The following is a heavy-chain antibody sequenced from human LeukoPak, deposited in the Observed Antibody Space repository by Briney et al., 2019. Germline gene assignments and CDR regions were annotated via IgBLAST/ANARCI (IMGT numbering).Heavy chain of an antibody. CDR1: GFTFSSYA. Sequence: PGGSLRLSCAASGFTFSSYAMSWVRQAPGKGLEWVSAISGSGGSTYYADSVKGRFTISRDNAKNSLYLQMNSLRAEDTAVYYCASFRDGYNYAYFDYWGQGTLVTVSS. CDR3: ASFRDGYNYAYFDY. J-gene: IGHJ4*02. CDR2: ISGSGGST. V-gene: IGHV3-23*01. D-gene: IGHD5-24*01.